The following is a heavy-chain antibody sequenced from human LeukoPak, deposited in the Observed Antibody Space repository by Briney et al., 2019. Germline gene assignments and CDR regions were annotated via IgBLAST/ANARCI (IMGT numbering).Heavy chain of an antibody. D-gene: IGHD3-22*01. CDR3: ARELGFRGIVVLIYYFDY. CDR2: INPNSGGT. J-gene: IGHJ4*02. Sequence: ASVKVSCKASGYTFTGYYMHWVRQAPGQGLEWMGWINPNSGGTNYAQKFQGRVTMTRDTSISTAYMELSRLRSDDTAGYYCARELGFRGIVVLIYYFDYWGGGTLVSVSS. V-gene: IGHV1-2*02. CDR1: GYTFTGYY.